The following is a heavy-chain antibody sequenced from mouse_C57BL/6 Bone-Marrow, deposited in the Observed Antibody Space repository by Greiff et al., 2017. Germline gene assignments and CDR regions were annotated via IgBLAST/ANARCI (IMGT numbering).Heavy chain of an antibody. D-gene: IGHD1-1*01. CDR1: GYSITSGYY. J-gene: IGHJ1*03. Sequence: DVKLQKSGPGLVKPSQSLSLTCSVTGYSITSGYYWNWIRQFPGNKLEWMGYISYDGSNNYNPSLKNRISITRDTSKNQFFLKLNSVTTEDTATYYCARGVITTVADVWGTGTTVTVSS. CDR2: ISYDGSN. V-gene: IGHV3-6*01. CDR3: ARGVITTVADV.